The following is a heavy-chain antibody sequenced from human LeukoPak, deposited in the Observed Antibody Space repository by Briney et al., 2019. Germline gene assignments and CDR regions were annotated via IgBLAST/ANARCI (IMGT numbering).Heavy chain of an antibody. CDR1: GFTFSSYA. J-gene: IGHJ4*02. V-gene: IGHV3-30-3*01. Sequence: GGSLRLSCAASGFTFSSYAMHWVRQAPGKGLEWVAVISYDGHNTYHVDSVKGRFTISRDNSKNTLYLQMNSLRAEDTAVYYCARGARLLRFLEWLLLSPLDYWGQGTLVTVSS. CDR2: ISYDGHNT. CDR3: ARGARLLRFLEWLLLSPLDY. D-gene: IGHD3-3*01.